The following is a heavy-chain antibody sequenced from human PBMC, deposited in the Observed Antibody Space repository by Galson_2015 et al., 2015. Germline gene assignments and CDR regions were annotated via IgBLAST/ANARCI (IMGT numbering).Heavy chain of an antibody. CDR3: ARDPAGLQQWPYYFYY. V-gene: IGHV1-18*04. CDR2: ISAYDGDT. J-gene: IGHJ4*02. Sequence: SVKVSCKASGYTFTSHGISWVRQAPGQGLEWIAWISAYDGDTIYAQSFQDGVTLTTDTSTSTAYMELRNLRSDDTAVYYCARDPAGLQQWPYYFYYWGQGTLLIVSS. D-gene: IGHD6-19*01. CDR1: GYTFTSHG.